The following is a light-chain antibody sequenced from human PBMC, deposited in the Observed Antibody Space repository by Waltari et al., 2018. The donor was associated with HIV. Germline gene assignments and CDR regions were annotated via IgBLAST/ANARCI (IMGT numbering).Light chain of an antibody. CDR2: VAS. J-gene: IGKJ3*01. V-gene: IGKV3-20*01. CDR1: QTVHSNY. Sequence: EIVLTQSPGTLSLSPGERATLSCRASQTVHSNYLAWYQQKPGQAPRLLIFVASSRANGIPDRFSGSGSGTDFTLTISRLEPEDFAVYYCQQYGSLPVTFGPGTKVDIK. CDR3: QQYGSLPVT.